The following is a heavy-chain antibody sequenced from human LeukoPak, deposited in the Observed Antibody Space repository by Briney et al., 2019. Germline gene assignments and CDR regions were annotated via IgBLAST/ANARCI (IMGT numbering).Heavy chain of an antibody. CDR2: IYYSGST. J-gene: IGHJ4*02. CDR1: GGSISSSRYY. V-gene: IGHV4-39*01. CDR3: ASFPMATITGYFDY. D-gene: IGHD5-24*01. Sequence: PSETLSLTCTVSGGSISSSRYYWGWISQPPGKGLEWIGCIYYSGSTYYNPSLKSRVTITVDTSKNQFSLKLSSVTAADTAVYYCASFPMATITGYFDYWGQGTLVTVSS.